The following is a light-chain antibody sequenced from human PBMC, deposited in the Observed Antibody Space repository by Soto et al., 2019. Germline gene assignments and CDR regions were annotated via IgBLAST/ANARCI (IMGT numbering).Light chain of an antibody. V-gene: IGKV3-11*01. CDR3: QPRSNWPLT. CDR1: HSVSSY. Sequence: EIVLTQSPSTLSLSPGERATLSCRASHSVSSYLAWYQQKPGQAPRLLIYDASNRATGIPARFSGSGSGTDFTLTISSPLPEYFAVSYGQPRSNWPLTFGGGTKVESK. J-gene: IGKJ4*01. CDR2: DAS.